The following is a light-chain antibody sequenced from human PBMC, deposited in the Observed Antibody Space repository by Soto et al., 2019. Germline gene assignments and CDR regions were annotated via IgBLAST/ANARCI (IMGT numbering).Light chain of an antibody. CDR1: SCDVGDYNY. CDR3: SSYTSSTTRV. J-gene: IGLJ1*01. V-gene: IGLV2-14*01. CDR2: DVS. Sequence: QSALTQPASVSGSPGQSITISCTGTSCDVGDYNYVSWYQQHPGKAPKLMIYDVSNRPSGVSNRFSGSKSGSTASLTISGLQAEDEADYYCSSYTSSTTRVFGTGTKLTVL.